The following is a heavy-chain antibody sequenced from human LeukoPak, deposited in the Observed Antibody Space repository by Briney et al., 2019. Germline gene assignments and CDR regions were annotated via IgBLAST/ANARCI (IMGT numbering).Heavy chain of an antibody. CDR2: IWYDGSNK. CDR3: ASKTTGYSSGWYYFDY. CDR1: GFTFSSYG. Sequence: GRSLRLSCAASGFTFSSYGMHWVRQAPGKGLEWVAVIWYDGSNKYYADSVKGRFTISRDNSKNTLYLQMNSLRADDTAVYYCASKTTGYSSGWYYFDYWGQGTLVTVSS. D-gene: IGHD6-19*01. J-gene: IGHJ4*02. V-gene: IGHV3-33*01.